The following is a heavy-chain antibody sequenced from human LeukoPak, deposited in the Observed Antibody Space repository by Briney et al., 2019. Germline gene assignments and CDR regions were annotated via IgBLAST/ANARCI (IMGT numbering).Heavy chain of an antibody. D-gene: IGHD6-19*01. J-gene: IGHJ5*02. Sequence: GGSLRLSCVASGFTFSDYDMHWVRQAPGKGPEWVAVIWYDGSNTYYADSVKGRFTISRDNSKYTLYLQMNSLRAEDTAVYYCAKGRSGWYPAWFDPWGQGTLVTVSS. CDR1: GFTFSDYD. CDR3: AKGRSGWYPAWFDP. V-gene: IGHV3-33*06. CDR2: IWYDGSNT.